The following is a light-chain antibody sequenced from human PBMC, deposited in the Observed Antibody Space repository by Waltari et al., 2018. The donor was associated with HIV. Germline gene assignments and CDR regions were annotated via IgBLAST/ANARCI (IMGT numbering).Light chain of an antibody. CDR1: ISNIGTNS. Sequence: HSVLTQAPSASGTLGQRVTISCSGSISNIGTNSVSWFQQLPGMSPRLLIFSVSQRPSGVPDRFSASKSGTSASLAIDGLESGDEADYYCAARDDILSGSWVFGGGT. CDR2: SVS. V-gene: IGLV1-44*01. CDR3: AARDDILSGSWV. J-gene: IGLJ3*02.